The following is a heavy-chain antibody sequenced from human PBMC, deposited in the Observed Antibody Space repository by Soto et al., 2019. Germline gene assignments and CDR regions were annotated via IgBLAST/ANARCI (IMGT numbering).Heavy chain of an antibody. CDR2: ISGSGGST. Sequence: GGSLRLSCAASGFTFSSYAMSLVRQAPGKGLEWVSAISGSGGSTYYADSVKGRFTISRDNSKNTLYLQMNSLRAEDTAVYYCAKDRDIVVVVAAPDWGQGTLVTVSS. J-gene: IGHJ4*02. D-gene: IGHD2-15*01. CDR1: GFTFSSYA. CDR3: AKDRDIVVVVAAPD. V-gene: IGHV3-23*01.